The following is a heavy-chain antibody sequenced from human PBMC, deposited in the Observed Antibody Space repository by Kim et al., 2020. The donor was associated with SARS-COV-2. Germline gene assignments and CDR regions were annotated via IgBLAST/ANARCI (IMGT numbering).Heavy chain of an antibody. J-gene: IGHJ6*02. CDR1: GFTFSSYG. CDR3: AREFVQLDYYYYYYGMDV. D-gene: IGHD1-1*01. CDR2: ISYDGSNK. Sequence: GGSLRLSCAASGFTFSSYGMHWVRQAPGKGLEWVAVISYDGSNKYYADSVKGRFTISRDNSKNTLYLQMNSLRAEDTAVYYCAREFVQLDYYYYYYGMDVWGQGTTVTVSS. V-gene: IGHV3-33*05.